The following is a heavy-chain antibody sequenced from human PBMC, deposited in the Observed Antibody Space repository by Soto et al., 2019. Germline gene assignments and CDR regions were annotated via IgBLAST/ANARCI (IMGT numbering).Heavy chain of an antibody. J-gene: IGHJ1*01. D-gene: IGHD4-17*01. V-gene: IGHV4-30-2*01. CDR3: ASETLTTVVTPAYFQH. CDR2: IYHSGST. Sequence: PSETLSLTCAVSGGSISSGGYSWSWIRQPPGKGLEWIGYIYHSGSTYYNPSLKSRVTISVDRSKNQFSLKLSSVTAADTAVYYCASETLTTVVTPAYFQHGGQGTLVTVSS. CDR1: GGSISSGGYS.